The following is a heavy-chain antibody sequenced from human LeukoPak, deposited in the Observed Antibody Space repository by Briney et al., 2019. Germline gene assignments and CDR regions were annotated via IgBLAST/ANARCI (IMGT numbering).Heavy chain of an antibody. J-gene: IGHJ3*02. V-gene: IGHV5-51*01. D-gene: IGHD3-9*01. CDR2: IYPGDSDT. Sequence: GESLKISCKGSGYSFTSYWIGWVRQMPGKGLEWMGIIYPGDSDTRYSPSFQGQVTISADKSISTAYLQWSSLKASDTAMYYCARPYSSLRYFDWYDAFDIWGQGTMVTVSS. CDR1: GYSFTSYW. CDR3: ARPYSSLRYFDWYDAFDI.